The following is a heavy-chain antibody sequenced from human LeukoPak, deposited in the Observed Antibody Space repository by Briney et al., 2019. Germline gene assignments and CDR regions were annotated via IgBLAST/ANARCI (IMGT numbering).Heavy chain of an antibody. CDR3: ARNGYSSSWYRN. D-gene: IGHD6-13*01. CDR2: INSDGSST. Sequence: LPGGSLRLSCAASGFTFSSYWMHWVRQAPGKGLVWVSRINSDGSSTSYADSVKGRFTISRDNAKNTLYLQMNSLRAEDTAVYYCARNGYSSSWYRNWGQGTLVTVSS. CDR1: GFTFSSYW. J-gene: IGHJ4*02. V-gene: IGHV3-74*01.